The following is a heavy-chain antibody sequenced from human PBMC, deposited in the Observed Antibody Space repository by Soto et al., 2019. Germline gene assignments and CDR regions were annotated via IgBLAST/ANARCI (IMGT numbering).Heavy chain of an antibody. CDR3: ARGPGLSRSFESHYAKDV. Sequence: DSVKVSCKASGYTFTSYDINWVRQATGQGLEWMGWMNPNSGNTGYAQKFQGRVTMTRNTSISTAYMELSSLRSEDTAVYYCARGPGLSRSFESHYAKDVCGKGTRETV. CDR1: GYTFTSYD. CDR2: MNPNSGNT. D-gene: IGHD3-9*01. V-gene: IGHV1-8*01. J-gene: IGHJ6*04.